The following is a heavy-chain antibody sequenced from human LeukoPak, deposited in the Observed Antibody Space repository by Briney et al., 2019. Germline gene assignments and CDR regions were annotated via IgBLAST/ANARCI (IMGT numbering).Heavy chain of an antibody. V-gene: IGHV1-69*04. D-gene: IGHD4-17*01. Sequence: GAAVTVSYMASGGTFSSYAISWVRQAPGQGREWMGRIIPILGIANYAQKFQGRVTSTADKSTSTAYMELSSLRSEDTAVYYCARDQGDYGDYVYYYGMDVWGQGTTVTVSS. CDR3: ARDQGDYGDYVYYYGMDV. CDR1: GGTFSSYA. J-gene: IGHJ6*02. CDR2: IIPILGIA.